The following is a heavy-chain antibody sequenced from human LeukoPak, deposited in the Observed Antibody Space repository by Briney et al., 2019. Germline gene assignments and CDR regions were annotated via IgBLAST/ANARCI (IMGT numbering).Heavy chain of an antibody. D-gene: IGHD3-22*01. Sequence: ASVKVSCKASGYTFTSYYMHWVRQAPGQGLEWMGIINPSGGSTSYAQKFQGRVTMTRDTSTSTVYMELSSLRSEDTAVYYCARVGGSRGSADRLDYWGKGTLVTVSS. J-gene: IGHJ4*02. CDR3: ARVGGSRGSADRLDY. CDR1: GYTFTSYY. V-gene: IGHV1-46*01. CDR2: INPSGGST.